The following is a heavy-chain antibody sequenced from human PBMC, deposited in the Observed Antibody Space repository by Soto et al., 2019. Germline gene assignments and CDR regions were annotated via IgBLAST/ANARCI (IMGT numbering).Heavy chain of an antibody. Sequence: SENLYIGCTVSGGSISTNNYSWGLFRLPPGTGLDWIGYIFYNGNTYYNPSLKSRLTMSVDTSKNQFSLKLTSVTAADTAVYFCARAHDKSGYYSPSGYYFDSWGQGTLVTVSS. CDR3: ARAHDKSGYYSPSGYYFDS. CDR1: GGSISTNNYS. J-gene: IGHJ4*02. CDR2: IFYNGNT. D-gene: IGHD3-22*01. V-gene: IGHV4-30-4*01.